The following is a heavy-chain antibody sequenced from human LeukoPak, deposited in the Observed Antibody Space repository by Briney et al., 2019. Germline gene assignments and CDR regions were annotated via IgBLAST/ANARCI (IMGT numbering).Heavy chain of an antibody. Sequence: GGSLRLSCAASGFTFSSYGMSWVRQAPGKGLEWVSVIYSGGSTYYADSVKGRFTISRDNAKNSLYLQMNSLRAEDTAVYYCAELGITMIGGVWGKGTTVTISS. CDR3: AELGITMIGGV. V-gene: IGHV3-23*03. CDR2: IYSGGST. CDR1: GFTFSSYG. D-gene: IGHD3-10*02. J-gene: IGHJ6*04.